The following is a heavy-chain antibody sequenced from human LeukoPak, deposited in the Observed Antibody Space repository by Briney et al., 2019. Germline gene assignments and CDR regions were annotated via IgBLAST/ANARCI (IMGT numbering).Heavy chain of an antibody. CDR1: VYTFINYD. Sequence: ASVKVSRKASVYTFINYDFSWVRQDPGQGLEGMGWISTYNGNTNYAQKLQGRVTMTTDTSTSTAYMELRSLRSDDTAVYYCARQGYGGNPQGAADYWGQGTLVTVSS. V-gene: IGHV1-18*01. CDR2: ISTYNGNT. D-gene: IGHD4-23*01. CDR3: ARQGYGGNPQGAADY. J-gene: IGHJ4*02.